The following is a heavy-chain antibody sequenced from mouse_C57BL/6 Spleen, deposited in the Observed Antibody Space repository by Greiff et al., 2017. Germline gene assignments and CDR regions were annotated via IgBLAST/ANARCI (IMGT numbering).Heavy chain of an antibody. CDR3: ASRGFYYYGSSYYFAY. D-gene: IGHD1-1*01. Sequence: VQLKESGGGLVKPGGSLKLSCAASGFTFSSYAMSWVRQTPEKRLEWVATISDGGSYTYYPDHVKGRVTISRDNAKNNLYLQMSHLKAENTAIYYCASRGFYYYGSSYYFAYWGQGTTLTVSS. CDR2: ISDGGSYT. J-gene: IGHJ2*01. V-gene: IGHV5-4*01. CDR1: GFTFSSYA.